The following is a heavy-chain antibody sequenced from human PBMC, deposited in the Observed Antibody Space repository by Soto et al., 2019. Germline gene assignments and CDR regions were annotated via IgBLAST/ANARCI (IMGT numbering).Heavy chain of an antibody. Sequence: PGRSLRLSWAPARFTFSSYWMHWVRQAPGKGLEWVAVISYDGSNKYYADSVKGRFTISRDNSQNTLYLQMNSLRAEDTAVYYCARDWSAPLYYFDYWGQGT. CDR2: ISYDGSNK. J-gene: IGHJ4*02. CDR3: ARDWSAPLYYFDY. CDR1: RFTFSSYW. V-gene: IGHV3-30-3*01. D-gene: IGHD6-25*01.